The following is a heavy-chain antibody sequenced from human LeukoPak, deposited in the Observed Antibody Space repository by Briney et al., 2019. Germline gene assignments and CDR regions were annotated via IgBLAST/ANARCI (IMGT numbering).Heavy chain of an antibody. Sequence: GGSLRLSCAASGSTFSRNWMHWVRQTPGKGLVWVSRINGDGSATTYADSVAGRFTISRDNAKNTIYLQMTSLRAEDTAVYYCARGVRGIISYYYYYMDPGAKGPRSPSP. CDR3: ARGVRGIISYYYYYMDP. CDR1: GSTFSRNW. D-gene: IGHD3-10*01. CDR2: INGDGSAT. J-gene: IGHJ6*03. V-gene: IGHV3-74*01.